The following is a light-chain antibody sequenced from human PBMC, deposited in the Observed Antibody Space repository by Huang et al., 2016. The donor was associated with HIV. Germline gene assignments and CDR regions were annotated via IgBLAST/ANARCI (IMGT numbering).Light chain of an antibody. CDR3: QQSHATPWT. V-gene: IGKV1-39*01. J-gene: IGKJ1*01. CDR1: QSIRAY. Sequence: DIQMTQPPSALSASVGDRVTITCRASQSIRAYLNWYQEKPVKAHQLLIYYASSLQSGVPSRFSGSGSGTDFTLTISSLQPEDFATYYCQQSHATPWTFGQGTKVEV. CDR2: YAS.